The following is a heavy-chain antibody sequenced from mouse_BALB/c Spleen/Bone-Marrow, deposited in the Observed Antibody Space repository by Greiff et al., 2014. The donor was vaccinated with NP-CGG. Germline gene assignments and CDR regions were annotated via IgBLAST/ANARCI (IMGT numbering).Heavy chain of an antibody. J-gene: IGHJ1*01. V-gene: IGHV1-18*01. CDR2: INPKNGGT. D-gene: IGHD1-1*01. CDR1: GYTFTEYT. Sequence: VQLKESGPELVKPGASVKISCKTSGYTFTEYTMHWVKQSHGKSLEWIGGINPKNGGTTYNKKFKGKATLTVDKSSSTADMELRSLTSEDSAVYYCARPYYGSSFSVWYFDVWGAGTTVTVSS. CDR3: ARPYYGSSFSVWYFDV.